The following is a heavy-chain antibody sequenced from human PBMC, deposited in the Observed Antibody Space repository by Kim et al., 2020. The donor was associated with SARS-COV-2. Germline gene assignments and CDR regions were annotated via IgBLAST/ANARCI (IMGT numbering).Heavy chain of an antibody. D-gene: IGHD2-21*02. CDR3: ARDFGPIVVVTAMTNEFLFDI. CDR2: ISAYNGNT. Sequence: ASVKVSCKASGYTFTSYGISWVRQAPGQGLEWMGWISAYNGNTNYAQKLQGRVTMTTDTSTSTAYMELRSLRSDDTAVYYCARDFGPIVVVTAMTNEFLFDIWGQGTMVTVSS. V-gene: IGHV1-18*01. J-gene: IGHJ3*02. CDR1: GYTFTSYG.